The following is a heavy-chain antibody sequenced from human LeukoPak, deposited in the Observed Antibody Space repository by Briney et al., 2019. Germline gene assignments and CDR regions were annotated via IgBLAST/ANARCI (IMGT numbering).Heavy chain of an antibody. CDR3: ARDQPSVYGMDV. V-gene: IGHV1-69*04. D-gene: IGHD2-2*01. J-gene: IGHJ6*02. CDR1: GGTFSSYA. CDR2: IIPILGIA. Sequence: GASVKVSCKASGGTFSSYAISWVRHAPGQGLEWMGRIIPILGIANYAQKFQGRVTITADKSTSTAYMELSSLRSEDTAVYYCARDQPSVYGMDVWGQGTTVTVSS.